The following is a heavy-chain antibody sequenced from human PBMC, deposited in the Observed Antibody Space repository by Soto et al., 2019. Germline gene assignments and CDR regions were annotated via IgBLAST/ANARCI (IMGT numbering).Heavy chain of an antibody. CDR1: VDSISSGAYY. D-gene: IGHD3-22*01. J-gene: IGHJ6*02. CDR3: ARLRLHYDYSGYQGGIYYGLDV. V-gene: IGHV4-31*03. CDR2: GYYSGSS. Sequence: SLCLICTVSVDSISSGAYYWNWIRKHRGQGMDWIGYGYYSGSSYYNPSLKSRITISVDTSNNQFSLMLTSVTAAETAVYSCARLRLHYDYSGYQGGIYYGLDVWGQGTSVTVSS.